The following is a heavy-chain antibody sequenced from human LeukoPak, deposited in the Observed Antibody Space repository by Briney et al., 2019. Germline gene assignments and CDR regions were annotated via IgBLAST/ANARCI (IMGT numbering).Heavy chain of an antibody. Sequence: SETLSLTCTVSGGSISSYYWSWIRQPPGKGLEWIGYIYHSGSTNYNPSLKSRVTISVDTSKNQFSLKLSSVTAADTAVYYCARAGDYDFWSGYFDYYYMDVWGKGTTVTVSS. CDR1: GGSISSYY. CDR3: ARAGDYDFWSGYFDYYYMDV. CDR2: IYHSGST. D-gene: IGHD3-3*01. J-gene: IGHJ6*03. V-gene: IGHV4-59*01.